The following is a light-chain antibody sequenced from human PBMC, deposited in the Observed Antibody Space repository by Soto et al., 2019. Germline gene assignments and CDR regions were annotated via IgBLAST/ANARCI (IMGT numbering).Light chain of an antibody. CDR1: QGISSY. J-gene: IGKJ3*01. CDR2: AAS. CDR3: QQYYSYPFT. V-gene: IGKV1-8*01. Sequence: AIRMTQSPSSFSASTGDRVAITCRASQGISSYLAWYQQKPGKAPKLLIYAASTLQSGVPSRFSGSGSGTDFTLTISCLQSEDFATYYCQQYYSYPFTCGPGTQVAIK.